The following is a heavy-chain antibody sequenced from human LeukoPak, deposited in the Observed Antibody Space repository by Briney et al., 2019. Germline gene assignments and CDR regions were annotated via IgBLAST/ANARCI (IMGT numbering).Heavy chain of an antibody. Sequence: PGRSLRLSCAASGFTFSSYGMHWVRQAPGKGLEWVALIWYDGSNRYYADSVKGRFTISRDNSKNTVYLQMNSLRAEDTAVYYCARDGRDSSGYYYPPDFWGQGTLVTVSS. J-gene: IGHJ4*02. CDR1: GFTFSSYG. CDR2: IWYDGSNR. D-gene: IGHD3-22*01. CDR3: ARDGRDSSGYYYPPDF. V-gene: IGHV3-33*01.